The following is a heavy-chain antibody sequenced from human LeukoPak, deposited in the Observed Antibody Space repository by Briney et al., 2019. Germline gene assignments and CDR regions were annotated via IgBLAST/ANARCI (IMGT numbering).Heavy chain of an antibody. D-gene: IGHD3-10*01. J-gene: IGHJ4*02. V-gene: IGHV4-59*08. CDR2: IYYGGST. CDR1: GGSISSYY. Sequence: PSETLSLTCTVSGGSISSYYWSWIRQPPGKGLEWIGYIYYGGSTNYSPSLKSRVTISVDTSKNQFSLKLNSVTAADTAVYYCARLQAGVGEFTFDNWGQGTLVTVSS. CDR3: ARLQAGVGEFTFDN.